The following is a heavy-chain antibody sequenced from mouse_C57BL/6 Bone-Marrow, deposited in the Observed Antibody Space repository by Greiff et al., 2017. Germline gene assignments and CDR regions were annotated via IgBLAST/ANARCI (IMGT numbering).Heavy chain of an antibody. V-gene: IGHV14-4*01. J-gene: IGHJ2*01. Sequence: EVKLQESGAELVRPGASVKLSCTASGFNIQDDYIHWVKQRPEQGLEWIGWIDPEIGDTEYASKFQGKATITSDTSSNTAYLQLRSLTSEDTAVYYCSSFDGNYFDFWGQGTPLTVAS. CDR3: SSFDGNYFDF. CDR1: GFNIQDDY. CDR2: IDPEIGDT. D-gene: IGHD2-3*01.